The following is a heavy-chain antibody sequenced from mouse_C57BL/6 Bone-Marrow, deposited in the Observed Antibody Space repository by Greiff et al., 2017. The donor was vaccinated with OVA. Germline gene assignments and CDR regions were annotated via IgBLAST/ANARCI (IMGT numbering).Heavy chain of an antibody. CDR2: IYPGDGDT. Sequence: QVQLKQSGPELVKPGASVKISCKASGYAFSSSWMNWVKQRPGKGLEWIGRIYPGDGDTNYNGKFKGKATLTADKSSSTAYMQLSSLTSEDSAVYFCAYGSSAYWGQGTLVTVSA. J-gene: IGHJ3*01. D-gene: IGHD1-1*01. V-gene: IGHV1-82*01. CDR3: AYGSSAY. CDR1: GYAFSSSW.